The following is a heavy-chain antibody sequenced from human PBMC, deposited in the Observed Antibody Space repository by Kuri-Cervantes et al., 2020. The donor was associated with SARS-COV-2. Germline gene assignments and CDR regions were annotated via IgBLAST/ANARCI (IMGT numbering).Heavy chain of an antibody. V-gene: IGHV1-69*13. CDR1: GGTFSSYA. Sequence: SVKVSCKASGGTFSSYAISWVRQAPGQGLEWMGGIIPIFGTANYEQKFQGRVTITADESTSTAYMELSSLRSEDTAVYYCARKSYYYGSGSYYGSRPYYYYYGMDVWGQGTTVTVSS. J-gene: IGHJ6*02. D-gene: IGHD3-10*01. CDR3: ARKSYYYGSGSYYGSRPYYYYYGMDV. CDR2: IIPIFGTA.